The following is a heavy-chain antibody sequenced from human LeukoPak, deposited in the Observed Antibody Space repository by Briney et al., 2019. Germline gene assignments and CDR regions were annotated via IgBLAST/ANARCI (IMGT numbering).Heavy chain of an antibody. CDR3: ARAMGRGATTTNWFDP. V-gene: IGHV1-18*01. D-gene: IGHD5-12*01. Sequence: ASVKVSCKASGYTFTSYGISWVRQAPGQGLEWMGWISAYNGNTNYAQKLQGRVTMTTDTSISTAYMELSRLRSDDTAVYYCARAMGRGATTTNWFDPWGQGTLVTVSS. CDR1: GYTFTSYG. J-gene: IGHJ5*02. CDR2: ISAYNGNT.